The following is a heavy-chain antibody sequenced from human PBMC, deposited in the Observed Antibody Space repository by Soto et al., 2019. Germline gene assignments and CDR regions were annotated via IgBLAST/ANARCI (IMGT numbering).Heavy chain of an antibody. CDR3: ANHLLPRHNTAFPWDD. V-gene: IGHV3-23*01. D-gene: IGHD2-21*02. CDR1: GFTFSNYA. CDR2: INGGGDRT. Sequence: EVHLLDSGGALAQPGGSLRLSCIASGFTFSNYAMSWVRQSPGKELEWVSTINGGGDRTYYTDSVKGRFTVPRDNSKNMLSLQMPTLNAEDTALYYSANHLLPRHNTAFPWDDWCLGTLVTVTS. J-gene: IGHJ4*02.